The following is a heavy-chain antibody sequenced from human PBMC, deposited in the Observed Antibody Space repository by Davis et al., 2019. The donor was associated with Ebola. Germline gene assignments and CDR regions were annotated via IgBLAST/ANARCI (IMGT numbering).Heavy chain of an antibody. CDR1: GYSFTSYW. Sequence: KVSCKGSGYSFTSYWIGWVRQLPGKGLEWMGIIYPGDSDTRYSPSFQGQVTISADKSISTAYLQWSSLKASDTAMYYCARQWRSYRESDYWGQGTLVTVSS. CDR2: IYPGDSDT. J-gene: IGHJ4*02. D-gene: IGHD3-16*02. V-gene: IGHV5-51*01. CDR3: ARQWRSYRESDY.